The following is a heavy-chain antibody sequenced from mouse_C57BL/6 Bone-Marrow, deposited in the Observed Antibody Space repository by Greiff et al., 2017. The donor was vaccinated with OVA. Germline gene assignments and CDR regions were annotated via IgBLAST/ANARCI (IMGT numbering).Heavy chain of an antibody. V-gene: IGHV6-3*01. D-gene: IGHD2-1*01. J-gene: IGHJ2*01. CDR1: GFTFSNYW. Sequence: EVQVVESGGGLVQPGGSMKLSCVASGFTFSNYWMNWVRQSPEKGLEWVAQIRLKSDNYATHYAESVKGRFTISRDDSKSSVYLQMNNLRAEDTGIYYCTREYYYGNFFDYWGQGTTLTVSS. CDR3: TREYYYGNFFDY. CDR2: IRLKSDNYAT.